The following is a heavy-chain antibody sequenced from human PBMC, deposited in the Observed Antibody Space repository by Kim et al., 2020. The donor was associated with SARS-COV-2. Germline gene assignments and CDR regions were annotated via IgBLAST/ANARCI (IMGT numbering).Heavy chain of an antibody. D-gene: IGHD1-26*01. CDR1: GFTFSSYE. CDR3: ARESGSYFTDAFDI. Sequence: GGSLRLSCVASGFTFSSYEMNWVRQAPGKGLEWVSYISGSGSTTYYADSVKGRFTISRDNAKNSLYLQMNSLRAEDTAVYYCARESGSYFTDAFDIWGQGTMVTVSS. J-gene: IGHJ3*02. V-gene: IGHV3-48*03. CDR2: ISGSGSTT.